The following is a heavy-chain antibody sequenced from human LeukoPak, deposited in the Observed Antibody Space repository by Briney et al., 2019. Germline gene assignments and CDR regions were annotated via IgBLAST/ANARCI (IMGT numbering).Heavy chain of an antibody. CDR2: ISYDGSNK. CDR3: AREPYSSGWYFSYYFDY. V-gene: IGHV3-30-3*01. J-gene: IGHJ4*02. Sequence: QAGGSLRLSCAASGFTFSNYAMHWVRQAPGKGLEWVAVISYDGSNKYYADSVKGRFTISRDNSKNTLYLQMNSLRAEDTAVYYCAREPYSSGWYFSYYFDYWGQGTLVTVSS. D-gene: IGHD6-19*01. CDR1: GFTFSNYA.